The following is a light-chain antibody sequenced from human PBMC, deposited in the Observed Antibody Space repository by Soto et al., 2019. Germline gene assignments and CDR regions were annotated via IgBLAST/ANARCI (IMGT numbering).Light chain of an antibody. Sequence: EIVLTQSPGTLSLSPGERATLSCRASQSVPSNFLAWYQQKPGQAPILVIYGVSRRATGIPDRFSGSGSGTDFTLPISRLEPEDFAGYYCQQYDSSWTFGQGTKVEIK. CDR3: QQYDSSWT. CDR1: QSVPSNF. V-gene: IGKV3-20*01. J-gene: IGKJ1*01. CDR2: GVS.